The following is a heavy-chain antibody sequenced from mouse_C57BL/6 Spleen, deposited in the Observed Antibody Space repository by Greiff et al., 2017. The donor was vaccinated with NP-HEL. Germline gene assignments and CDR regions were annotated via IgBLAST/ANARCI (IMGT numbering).Heavy chain of an antibody. CDR3: ASRSYYDCDTVYYYAMDY. D-gene: IGHD2-4*01. Sequence: QVQLQQPGAELVKPGASVKMSCKASGYTFTSYWITWVKQRPGQGLEWIGDIYPGSGSTNYNEKFKSKATLTVDTSSSTAYMQLSSLTSEDSAVYYCASRSYYDCDTVYYYAMDYWGQGTSVTVSS. V-gene: IGHV1-55*01. J-gene: IGHJ4*01. CDR1: GYTFTSYW. CDR2: IYPGSGST.